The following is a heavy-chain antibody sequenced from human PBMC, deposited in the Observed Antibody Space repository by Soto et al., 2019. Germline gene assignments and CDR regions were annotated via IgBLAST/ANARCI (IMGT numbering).Heavy chain of an antibody. CDR2: INHSGST. CDR1: GGSFSGYY. J-gene: IGHJ6*02. CDR3: ARLRGVINPKSRQHYYYYGMDV. Sequence: SETLSLTCAVYGGSFSGYYWSWIRQPPGKGLEWIGEINHSGSTNYNPSLKSRVTISVDTSKNQFSLKLGSVTAADTAVYYCARLRGVINPKSRQHYYYYGMDVWGQGTTVTVSS. V-gene: IGHV4-34*01. D-gene: IGHD3-10*01.